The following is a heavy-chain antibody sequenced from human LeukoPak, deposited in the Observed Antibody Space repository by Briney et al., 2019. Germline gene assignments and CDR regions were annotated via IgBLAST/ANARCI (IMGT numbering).Heavy chain of an antibody. CDR1: GGSFSGYY. Sequence: SETLSLTCAVYGGSFSGYYWSWIRQPPGKGLEWIGEINHSGSTNYNPSLKSRVTISVDTSKNQFSLKLSSVTAADTAVYYCARDLGAGTGSFDYWGQGTLVTVSS. CDR2: INHSGST. V-gene: IGHV4-34*01. CDR3: ARDLGAGTGSFDY. D-gene: IGHD3-10*01. J-gene: IGHJ4*02.